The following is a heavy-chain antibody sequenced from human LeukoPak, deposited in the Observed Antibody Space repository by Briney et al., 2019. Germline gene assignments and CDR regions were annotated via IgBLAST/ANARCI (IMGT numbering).Heavy chain of an antibody. CDR1: GGSINSSSYY. CDR2: IYYSGTT. D-gene: IGHD5-18*01. Sequence: SETLSLTCTVSGGSINSSSYYWGWIRQPPGKGLEWIGSIYYSGTTYYNPSLKSRVTISEDTSKNQFSLKLSSVTAADTAVYYCARTFGYSYGYLDYWGEGTLATVSS. CDR3: ARTFGYSYGYLDY. J-gene: IGHJ4*02. V-gene: IGHV4-39*01.